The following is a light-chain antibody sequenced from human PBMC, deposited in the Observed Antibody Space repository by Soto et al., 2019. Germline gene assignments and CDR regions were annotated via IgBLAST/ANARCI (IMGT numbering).Light chain of an antibody. V-gene: IGLV6-57*02. CDR2: EDN. CDR1: SGSIASNY. Sequence: NFMLTQPHSVSESPGKTVTISCTGSSGSIASNYVQWYQQRPGSAPTTVIYEDNQRPSGVPDRFSGSIDSSSNSASLTISGLKTEDEADYYCQSYDSSNQRVFGGGTQLT. J-gene: IGLJ2*01. CDR3: QSYDSSNQRV.